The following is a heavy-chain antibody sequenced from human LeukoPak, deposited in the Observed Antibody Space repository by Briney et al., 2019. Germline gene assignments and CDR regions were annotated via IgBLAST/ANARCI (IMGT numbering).Heavy chain of an antibody. Sequence: GGSLRLSCVASGFTFNKYWMTWVRQAPGKGLEWVANIKEDGSEKQYVDSVKGRFTISRDNSKNTLYLQMNSLRAEDTAVYYCARGVTSGRLDYWGQGTLVTVSS. D-gene: IGHD1-26*01. V-gene: IGHV3-7*03. CDR2: IKEDGSEK. J-gene: IGHJ4*02. CDR1: GFTFNKYW. CDR3: ARGVTSGRLDY.